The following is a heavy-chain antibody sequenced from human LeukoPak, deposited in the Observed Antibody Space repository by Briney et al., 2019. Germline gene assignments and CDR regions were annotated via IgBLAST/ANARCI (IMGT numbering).Heavy chain of an antibody. V-gene: IGHV3-30*18. CDR2: ISYDGSNK. CDR1: GFTFSSYG. Sequence: GGSLRLSCAASGFTFSSYGMHWVRQAPGKGLEWVAVISYDGSNKYYADSVKGRFTISRDNSKNTLYLQMNSLRAEDTAVYYCAKEGLWPYYFDYWGQGTLVTVSS. CDR3: AKEGLWPYYFDY. D-gene: IGHD3-16*01. J-gene: IGHJ4*02.